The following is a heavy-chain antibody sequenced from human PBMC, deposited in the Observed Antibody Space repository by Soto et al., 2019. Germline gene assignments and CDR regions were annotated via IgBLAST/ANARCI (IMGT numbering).Heavy chain of an antibody. V-gene: IGHV3-73*01. Sequence: EVQLVESGGGLVQPGGSLKLSCAASGFTFSGSAMHWVLQASGKGLEWVGRVRSKANSYATAYAASVKGRFTISSDDSKNTAYQQMNSLKTEDTAGYYCTRPPYSSSPYDAFDLWGQGTMVTVSS. CDR3: TRPPYSSSPYDAFDL. J-gene: IGHJ3*01. D-gene: IGHD6-6*01. CDR2: VRSKANSYAT. CDR1: GFTFSGSA.